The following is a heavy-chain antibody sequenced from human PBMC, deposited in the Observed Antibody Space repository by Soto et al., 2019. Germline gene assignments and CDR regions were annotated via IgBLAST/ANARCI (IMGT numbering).Heavy chain of an antibody. D-gene: IGHD3-22*01. CDR3: ALRGYDSSGYDVDY. V-gene: IGHV1-24*01. CDR2: FDPEDGET. CDR1: GYTLTELS. Sequence: GASVKVSCKVSGYTLTELSMHWVRQAPGKGLEWMGGFDPEDGETIYAQKFQGRVTVTEDTSTDTAYMELSSLRSEDTAVYYCALRGYDSSGYDVDYWGQGTLVTVSS. J-gene: IGHJ4*02.